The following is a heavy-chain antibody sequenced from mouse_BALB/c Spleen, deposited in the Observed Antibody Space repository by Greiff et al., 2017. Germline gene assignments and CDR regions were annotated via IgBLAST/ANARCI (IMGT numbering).Heavy chain of an antibody. CDR1: GFNIKDYY. CDR2: IDPENGDT. CDR3: NAPYYGNYPSY. V-gene: IGHV14-4*02. D-gene: IGHD2-1*01. Sequence: VQLKQSGAELVRSGASVKLSCTASGFNIKDYYMHWVKQRPEQGLEWIGWIDPENGDTEYAPKFQGKATMTADTSSNTAYLQLSSLTSEDTAVYYCNAPYYGNYPSYWGQGTTLTVSS. J-gene: IGHJ2*01.